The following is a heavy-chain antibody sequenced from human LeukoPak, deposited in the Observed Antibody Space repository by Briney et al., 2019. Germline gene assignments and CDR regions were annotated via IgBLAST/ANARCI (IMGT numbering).Heavy chain of an antibody. V-gene: IGHV1-2*02. Sequence: ASVNVSCKASGYTFTGYYMHWVRQAPGQALERMGWINPNSGGTNYAQKFQGRVTMTRDTSISTAYMELSRLRSDDTAVYYCARALYGVRYFDYWGQGTLVTVSS. CDR2: INPNSGGT. J-gene: IGHJ4*02. CDR3: ARALYGVRYFDY. CDR1: GYTFTGYY. D-gene: IGHD4-17*01.